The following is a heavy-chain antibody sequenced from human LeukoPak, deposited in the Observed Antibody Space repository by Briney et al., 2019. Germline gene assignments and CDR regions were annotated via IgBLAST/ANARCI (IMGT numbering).Heavy chain of an antibody. V-gene: IGHV3-7*01. CDR1: GFTFSNYW. CDR2: INQDGSEK. Sequence: GGSLRLSCVASGFTFSNYWMHWVRQAPGKGLEWVANINQDGSEKYYVDSVKGRFTISRDNAKNALYLQMNSLRVEDTAVYYCARVYHSTSGRAIDYWGQGTLVTVSS. D-gene: IGHD6-6*01. J-gene: IGHJ4*02. CDR3: ARVYHSTSGRAIDY.